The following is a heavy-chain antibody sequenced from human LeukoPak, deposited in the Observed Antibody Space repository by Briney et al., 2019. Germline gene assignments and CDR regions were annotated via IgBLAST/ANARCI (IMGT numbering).Heavy chain of an antibody. J-gene: IGHJ6*02. V-gene: IGHV3-72*01. CDR1: GFTFRSYA. CDR3: GRGGYSSSSFYGMDV. CDR2: TGNKANSYTT. D-gene: IGHD6-6*01. Sequence: GGSLRLSCSASGFTFRSYALHWVRQAPGKGLEWIGHTGNKANSYTTEYAASVKGTFTISRDDSKNSMYMQMNSLKTEDTAVYYCGRGGYSSSSFYGMDVWGQGTTVTVSS.